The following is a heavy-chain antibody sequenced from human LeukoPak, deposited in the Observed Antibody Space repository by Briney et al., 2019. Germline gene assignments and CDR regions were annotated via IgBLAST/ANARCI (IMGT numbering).Heavy chain of an antibody. CDR2: IYYSGST. CDR3: ARELDGSGSYPQNWFDP. D-gene: IGHD3-10*01. CDR1: GGSISSYY. J-gene: IGHJ5*02. V-gene: IGHV4-59*01. Sequence: SETLSLTCTVSGGSISSYYWSWIRQPPGQGLEWIGYIYYSGSTNYNPSLKSRVTISVDTSKNQFSLKLSSVTAADTAVYYCARELDGSGSYPQNWFDPWGQGTLVTVSS.